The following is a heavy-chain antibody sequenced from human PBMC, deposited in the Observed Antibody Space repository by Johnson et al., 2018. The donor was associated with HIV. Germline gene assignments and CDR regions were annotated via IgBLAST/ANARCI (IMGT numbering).Heavy chain of an antibody. J-gene: IGHJ3*02. V-gene: IGHV3-15*04. D-gene: IGHD3-10*01. CDR3: AKDGSGIYSRAFDI. CDR2: IESKTAGGTT. CDR1: GFTFDDYA. Sequence: VQLVESGGGLVQPGRSLRLSCAASGFTFDDYAMHWVRQAPGTGLEWVGRIESKTAGGTTDYAAPVKGRFTISRDDSKNTLYLQLNSLRAEDTALYYWAKDGSGIYSRAFDIWGQGTMVTVSS.